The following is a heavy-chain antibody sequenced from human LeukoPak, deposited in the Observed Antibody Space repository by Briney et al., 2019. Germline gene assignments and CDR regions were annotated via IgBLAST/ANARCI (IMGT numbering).Heavy chain of an antibody. V-gene: IGHV3-66*01. D-gene: IGHD2-2*01. CDR1: GFTVSSNY. CDR2: IYSGGST. Sequence: GGSLRLSCAASGFTVSSNYMSWVRQAPGKGLEWVSVIYSGGSTYYADSVKGRFTISRDNSKNTLYLQMYSLRAEDTAVYYCAKGRGISTSSFDIWGQGTMVTVSS. J-gene: IGHJ3*02. CDR3: AKGRGISTSSFDI.